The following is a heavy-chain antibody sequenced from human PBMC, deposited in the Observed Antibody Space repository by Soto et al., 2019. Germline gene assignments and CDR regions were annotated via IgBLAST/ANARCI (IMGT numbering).Heavy chain of an antibody. CDR1: GFSLNTNGEC. CDR3: SHRVAFALAGQSISFDY. J-gene: IGHJ4*02. V-gene: IGHV2-5*01. D-gene: IGHD6-19*01. Sequence: ITLKESGLTLVKPTQTLTLTSTLSGFSLNTNGECVGWIRQPPGKALEWLAVIYWNDDKRYTPSLKSRLTTAKDTSKNQVGLSMTNMDAVDTATYYCSHRVAFALAGQSISFDYWGQGTLITVSS. CDR2: IYWNDDK.